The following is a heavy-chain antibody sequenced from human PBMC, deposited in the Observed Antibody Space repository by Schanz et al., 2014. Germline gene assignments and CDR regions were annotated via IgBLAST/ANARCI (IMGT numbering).Heavy chain of an antibody. CDR3: ARDTAQSCIGPSCFEYFQH. V-gene: IGHV3-21*04. D-gene: IGHD2-2*01. J-gene: IGHJ1*01. Sequence: VQLVESGGGVVQPGRSLRLSCATSGLNFDYYGMNWVRQAPGKGLEWVSSISSGGRNISYADSLKGRFTISRDNARNSLYLQMNSLRAEDTALYYCARDTAQSCIGPSCFEYFQHWGQGALVTVSS. CDR2: ISSGGRNI. CDR1: GLNFDYYG.